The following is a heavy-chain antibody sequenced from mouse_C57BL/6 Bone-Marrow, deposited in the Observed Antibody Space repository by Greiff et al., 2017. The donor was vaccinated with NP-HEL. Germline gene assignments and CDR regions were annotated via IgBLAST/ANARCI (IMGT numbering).Heavy chain of an antibody. V-gene: IGHV1-81*01. J-gene: IGHJ2*01. D-gene: IGHD1-1*01. CDR3: ARSPSTVVDFDY. CDR2: IYPRSGNT. Sequence: QVQLKQSGAELARPGASVKLSCKASGYTFTSYGISWVKQRTGQGLEWIGEIYPRSGNTYYNEKFKGKATLTADKSSSTAYMELRSLTSDDSAVYFCARSPSTVVDFDYWGQGTTLTVSS. CDR1: GYTFTSYG.